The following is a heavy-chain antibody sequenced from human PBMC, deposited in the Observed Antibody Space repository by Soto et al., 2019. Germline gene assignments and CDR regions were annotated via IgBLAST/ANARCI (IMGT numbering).Heavy chain of an antibody. J-gene: IGHJ4*02. CDR3: ARGVGSGLSDY. CDR1: GYTFTSYA. D-gene: IGHD1-26*01. Sequence: QVQLVQSGAEVKKPGASVKISCKASGYTFTSYAMHWVRQAPGQRLEWMGWINAGNGNTKYSQKFQGRVTITRDTSASTAYMELSSLRSEDTAVYYCARGVGSGLSDYWGQGTLVTVSS. V-gene: IGHV1-3*01. CDR2: INAGNGNT.